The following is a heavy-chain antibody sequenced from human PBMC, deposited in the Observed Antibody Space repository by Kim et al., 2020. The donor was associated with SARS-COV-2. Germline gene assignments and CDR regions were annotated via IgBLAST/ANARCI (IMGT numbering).Heavy chain of an antibody. CDR3: TVLGGSGSYFTSNN. D-gene: IGHD3-10*01. CDR1: GFTFTTAW. Sequence: GGSLRLSCAASGFTFTTAWMSWVRQAPGKGLECVALFKGKTDGATTDYAAPVKGRFTISIDESKNTLYLQMNSLQTEDTALYYCTVLGGSGSYFTSNNWGQGTLVTVSS. CDR2: FKGKTDGATT. V-gene: IGHV3-15*01. J-gene: IGHJ4*02.